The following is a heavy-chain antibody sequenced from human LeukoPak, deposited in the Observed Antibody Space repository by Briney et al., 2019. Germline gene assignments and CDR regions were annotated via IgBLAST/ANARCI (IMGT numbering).Heavy chain of an antibody. CDR3: ASLIAARLSFDY. CDR1: GGSISSSSYY. CDR2: IYYSGIT. Sequence: SETLSLTCTVSGGSISSSSYYWGWIRQPPGKGLEWIGSIYYSGITYYNPSLKSRVTISVDTSKNQFSLKLSSVTAANPAFYYCASLIAARLSFDYWGQGTLVTVSS. D-gene: IGHD6-6*01. J-gene: IGHJ4*02. V-gene: IGHV4-39*01.